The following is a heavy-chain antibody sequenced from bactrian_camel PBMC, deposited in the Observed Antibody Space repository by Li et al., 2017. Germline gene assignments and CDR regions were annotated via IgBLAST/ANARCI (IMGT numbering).Heavy chain of an antibody. Sequence: QLVESGGGSVQAGGSLTLSCRFSGLRLVWYRQAPEDQCEWVSTLDSDGSIYYRDTVKGRFTVSRDTAKNTVDLQMDSLKPEDTAMYYCAAGRPLIGGAPCRLTRANFHVWGQGTQVTVS. V-gene: IGHV3S53*01. D-gene: IGHD3*01. CDR1: GLR. CDR3: AAGRPLIGGAPCRLTRANFHV. J-gene: IGHJ4*01. CDR2: LDSDGSI.